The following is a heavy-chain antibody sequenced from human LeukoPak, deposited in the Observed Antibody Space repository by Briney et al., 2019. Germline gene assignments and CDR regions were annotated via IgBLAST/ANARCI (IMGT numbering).Heavy chain of an antibody. CDR2: IYYSGST. CDR1: GGSISSSSYY. D-gene: IGHD5-24*01. CDR3: ARGKVEMATIGAFDI. V-gene: IGHV4-39*07. J-gene: IGHJ3*02. Sequence: SETLSLTCTVSGGSISSSSYYWGWIRQPPGKGLEWIGSIYYSGSTYYNPSLKSRVTISVDTSKNQFSLKLSSVTAADTAVYYCARGKVEMATIGAFDIWGQGTMVTVSS.